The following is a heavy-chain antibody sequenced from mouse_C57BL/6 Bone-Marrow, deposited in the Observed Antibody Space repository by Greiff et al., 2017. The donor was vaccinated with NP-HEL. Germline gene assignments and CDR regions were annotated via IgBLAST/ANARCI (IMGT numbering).Heavy chain of an antibody. CDR3: AKNGGNYLYYFDY. Sequence: QVQLKQSGPGLVQPSQSLSITCTVSGFSLTSYGVHWVRQSPGQGLEWLGVIWRGGSTDYNAAFMSRLSITKDNSKSQVFLKINSLQADDTAIYYCAKNGGNYLYYFDYWGQGTTLTVSS. CDR2: IWRGGST. J-gene: IGHJ2*01. V-gene: IGHV2-5*01. D-gene: IGHD2-1*01. CDR1: GFSLTSYG.